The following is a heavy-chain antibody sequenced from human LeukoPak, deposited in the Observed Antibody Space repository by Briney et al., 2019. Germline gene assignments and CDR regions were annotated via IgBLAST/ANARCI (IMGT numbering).Heavy chain of an antibody. CDR2: ISTYNGNT. J-gene: IGHJ4*02. CDR3: ARDPGQYYDILTGYYTPYYFDY. CDR1: GYTFTDYG. Sequence: GASVKVSCKASGYTFTDYGINWVRQAPGQGLDWMGWISTYNGNTRSTQKFQGRVTMTTDTSTSTAYMEVRSLTSDDTAVYYCARDPGQYYDILTGYYTPYYFDYWGQGTLVTVSS. D-gene: IGHD3-9*01. V-gene: IGHV1-18*01.